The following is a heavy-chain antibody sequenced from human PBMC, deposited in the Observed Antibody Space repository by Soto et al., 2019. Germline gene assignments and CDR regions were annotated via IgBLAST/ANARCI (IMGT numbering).Heavy chain of an antibody. D-gene: IGHD3-10*01. CDR1: GFTFSSYG. Sequence: VGSLRLSCAASGFTFSSYGMHWVRQAPGKGLEWVAVISYDGSNKYYADSVKGRFTISRDNSKNTLYLQMNSLRAEDTAVYYCAKDYYYGSGSLSTVDYWGQGTLVTVSS. CDR3: AKDYYYGSGSLSTVDY. J-gene: IGHJ4*02. V-gene: IGHV3-30*18. CDR2: ISYDGSNK.